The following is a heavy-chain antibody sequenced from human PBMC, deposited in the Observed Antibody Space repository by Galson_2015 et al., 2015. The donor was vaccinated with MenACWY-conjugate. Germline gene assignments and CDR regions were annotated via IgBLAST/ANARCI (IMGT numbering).Heavy chain of an antibody. D-gene: IGHD3-16*01. V-gene: IGHV3-48*02. Sequence: SLRLSCAASGFNLNFYALNWVRQAPGKGLEWVSFISLSGSTVHYADSVKGRFTISRDHAKKSLYLQMNSLRDEDTAVYFCARRQRIITYAVDGGVDGMGVWGQGTTVIVSS. CDR1: GFNLNFYA. CDR3: ARRQRIITYAVDGGVDGMGV. J-gene: IGHJ6*02. CDR2: ISLSGSTV.